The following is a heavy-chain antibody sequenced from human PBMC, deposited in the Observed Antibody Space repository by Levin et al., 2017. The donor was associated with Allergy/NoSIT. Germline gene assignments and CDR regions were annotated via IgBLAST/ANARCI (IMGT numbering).Heavy chain of an antibody. CDR2: ISYDGSNK. CDR1: GFTFSSYG. CDR3: AKGGGYSGYDEDAFDF. Sequence: GGSLRLSCAASGFTFSSYGMHWVRQAPGKGLEWVAVISYDGSNKYYADSVKGRFTISRDNSKNTLYLQMNSLRAEDTAVYYCAKGGGYSGYDEDAFDFWGQGTMVTVSS. D-gene: IGHD5-12*01. J-gene: IGHJ3*01. V-gene: IGHV3-30*18.